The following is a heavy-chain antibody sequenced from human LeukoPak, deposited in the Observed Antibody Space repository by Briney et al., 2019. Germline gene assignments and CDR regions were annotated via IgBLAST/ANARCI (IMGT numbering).Heavy chain of an antibody. J-gene: IGHJ4*02. CDR1: GYTFTVYY. Sequence: ASVKVSCKASGYTFTVYYMHWVRQAPGQGLEWMGRINPNSGGTNYAQKFQGRVTMTRDTSISTAYMELSRLRSDDTAVYYCARDQSRIKMATIGDYWGQGTLVTVSS. CDR3: ARDQSRIKMATIGDY. CDR2: INPNSGGT. V-gene: IGHV1-2*06. D-gene: IGHD5-24*01.